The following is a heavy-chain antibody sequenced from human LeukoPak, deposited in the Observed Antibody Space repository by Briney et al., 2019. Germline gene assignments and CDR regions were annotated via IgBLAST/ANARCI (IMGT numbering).Heavy chain of an antibody. D-gene: IGHD4-17*01. CDR2: LYYSGST. Sequence: SETLSPTCKVSGGAIGTYWWSWIRQSPGKGLEWIGYLYYSGSTNYHPSLKSRVTISVDMSKNEFSLKLSSVTAADTAVYYCAGNGDYFDYWGPGTLVTVSS. CDR3: AGNGDYFDY. J-gene: IGHJ4*02. CDR1: GGAIGTYW. V-gene: IGHV4-59*01.